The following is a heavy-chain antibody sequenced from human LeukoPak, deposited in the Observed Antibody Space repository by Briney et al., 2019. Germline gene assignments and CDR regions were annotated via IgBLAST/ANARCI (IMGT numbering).Heavy chain of an antibody. CDR1: GFTFDDYA. Sequence: GGSLRLSCAASGFTFDDYAMHWVRQAPGKGLEWVSGISWNSGSIGYADSVKGRFTISSDNAKNSLYLQMNSLRAEDTALYYCAKLQVADYYYYGMDVWGQGTTVTVSS. D-gene: IGHD6-19*01. J-gene: IGHJ6*02. CDR3: AKLQVADYYYYGMDV. V-gene: IGHV3-9*01. CDR2: ISWNSGSI.